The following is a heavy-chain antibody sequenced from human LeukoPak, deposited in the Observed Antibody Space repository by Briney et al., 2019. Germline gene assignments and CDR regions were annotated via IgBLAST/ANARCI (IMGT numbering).Heavy chain of an antibody. CDR1: GFPFIRYG. D-gene: IGHD5-24*01. V-gene: IGHV3-23*01. CDR3: ASRDGRDDYRSLDY. CDR2: ISGGGGTRT. J-gene: IGHJ4*02. Sequence: PGGSLRLSCAASGFPFIRYGMSWIRQAPGKGLEWVSSISGGGGTRTYYADSVRGRFTVSRDNSKNTLYLQLSSLRVEDTALYYCASRDGRDDYRSLDYWGQGTLVTVSS.